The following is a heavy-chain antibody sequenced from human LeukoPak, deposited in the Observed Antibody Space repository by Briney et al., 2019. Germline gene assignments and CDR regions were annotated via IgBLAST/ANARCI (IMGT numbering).Heavy chain of an antibody. CDR1: GGTFSSYA. CDR3: ARIRGVGAVQQDDY. V-gene: IGHV1-69*04. Sequence: SVKVSCRASGGTFSSYAISWVRQAPGQGLEWMGRIIPILGIANYAQKFQGRVTITADKSTSTAYMELSSLRSEDTAVYYCARIRGVGAVQQDDYWGQGTLVTVSS. J-gene: IGHJ4*02. D-gene: IGHD1-26*01. CDR2: IIPILGIA.